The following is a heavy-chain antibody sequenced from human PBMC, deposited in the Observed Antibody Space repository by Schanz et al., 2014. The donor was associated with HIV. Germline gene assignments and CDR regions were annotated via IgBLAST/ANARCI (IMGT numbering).Heavy chain of an antibody. J-gene: IGHJ4*02. CDR3: AKVGRIYSTTWIDY. CDR2: IWYDGSNE. D-gene: IGHD2-2*01. CDR1: GFTFSSYG. Sequence: QVQLVESGGGVVQPGRSLRLSCAAPGFTFSSYGMHWVRQAPGKGLEWVAVIWYDGSNEYYGDSVKGRFTISRDNSKNTLYLQMNSLRREDTAVYYCAKVGRIYSTTWIDYWGQGTLVTVSS. V-gene: IGHV3-33*06.